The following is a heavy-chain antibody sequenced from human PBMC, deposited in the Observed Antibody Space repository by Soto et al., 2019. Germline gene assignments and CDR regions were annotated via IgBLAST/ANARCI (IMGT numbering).Heavy chain of an antibody. D-gene: IGHD3-3*01. V-gene: IGHV2-5*02. CDR3: AHRVLRTVFGLVTTTAIYFDV. CDR2: IYWDDDK. J-gene: IGHJ4*02. CDR1: GFSLTTSGVG. Sequence: QITLNESGPTVVRPTEPLTLTCRFSGFSLTTSGVGVGWVRQSPGKAPEWLALIYWDDDKRYSESLKSRLTITKDTSKNQVVLTVANLDPTDTATYYCAHRVLRTVFGLVTTTAIYFDVWGQGTPVAVSS.